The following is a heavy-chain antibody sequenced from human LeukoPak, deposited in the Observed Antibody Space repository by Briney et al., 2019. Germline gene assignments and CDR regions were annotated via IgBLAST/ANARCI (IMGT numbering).Heavy chain of an antibody. CDR2: ISSNGGST. Sequence: SGGSLRLSCAASGFTFSSYAMHWVRQAPGKGLEYVSAISSNGGSTYYGNSVKGRFTISRDNSKSTLFLQMGSLRAEDMAVYYCARVFYDSGGYYYDHWGQGTLVTVSS. J-gene: IGHJ4*02. CDR1: GFTFSSYA. V-gene: IGHV3-64*01. CDR3: ARVFYDSGGYYYDH. D-gene: IGHD3-22*01.